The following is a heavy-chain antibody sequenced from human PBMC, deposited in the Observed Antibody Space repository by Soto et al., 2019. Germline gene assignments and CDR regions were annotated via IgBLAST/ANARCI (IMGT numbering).Heavy chain of an antibody. CDR3: ARDRGGYCSGGSCSEAWFDP. CDR1: GYTFTSYP. J-gene: IGHJ5*02. Sequence: QVQVLQSGAEAKKPGASVKVSCEASGYTFTSYPIHWVRQAPGQRLEWMGWINTGNGYTKYSQKFQARVTITRDTSASTSYMQLSRLRSEDTAVYYCARDRGGYCSGGSCSEAWFDPWGQGTLVTVSS. V-gene: IGHV1-3*04. D-gene: IGHD2-15*01. CDR2: INTGNGYT.